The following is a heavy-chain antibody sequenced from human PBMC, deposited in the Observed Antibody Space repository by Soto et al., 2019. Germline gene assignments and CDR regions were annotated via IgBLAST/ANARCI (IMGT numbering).Heavy chain of an antibody. CDR3: AKRRGDGYFDL. V-gene: IGHV3-23*01. Sequence: EVQLLESGGGLVQPGGSLRLSCAASGFTFSNCVMSWVRRATGKGVEWVSAIGGTSGSTYYADSVKGRFTISRDNSKNTLYLQRGRLRAEDTAIYYCAKRRGDGYFDLWGRGTLVTVSS. CDR2: IGGTSGST. CDR1: GFTFSNCV. D-gene: IGHD7-27*01. J-gene: IGHJ2*01.